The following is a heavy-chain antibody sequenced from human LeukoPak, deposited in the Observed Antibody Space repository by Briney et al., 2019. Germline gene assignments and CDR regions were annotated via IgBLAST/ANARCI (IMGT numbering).Heavy chain of an antibody. CDR2: INAGGNT. Sequence: GGSLRLSCAASGLTVSSRYMSWVRQAPGRGLEWVSLINAGGNTNYEDSAKGRFSISRDNSKSTLYLQMNSLRAGDTTVYLCASDPFSKIFGGWG. J-gene: IGHJ6*01. D-gene: IGHD3-3*01. CDR3: ASDPFSKIFGG. V-gene: IGHV3-66*02. CDR1: GLTVSSRY.